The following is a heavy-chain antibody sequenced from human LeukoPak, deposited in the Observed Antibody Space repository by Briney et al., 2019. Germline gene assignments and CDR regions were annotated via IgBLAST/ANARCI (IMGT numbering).Heavy chain of an antibody. V-gene: IGHV1-3*01. Sequence: GASVKVSCKASGHTFTSYAMHWVRQAPGQRLEWMGWINAGNGNTKYSQKFQGRVTITRDTSASTAYMELSSLRSEDTAVYYCARDPGYGDSPGSYWGQGTLVTVSS. CDR2: INAGNGNT. CDR1: GHTFTSYA. J-gene: IGHJ4*02. D-gene: IGHD4-17*01. CDR3: ARDPGYGDSPGSY.